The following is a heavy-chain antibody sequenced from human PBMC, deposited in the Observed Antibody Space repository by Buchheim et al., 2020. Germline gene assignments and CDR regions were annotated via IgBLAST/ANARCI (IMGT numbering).Heavy chain of an antibody. CDR3: ARAPKVVGATVGRMGY. CDR1: GYTFTSYD. J-gene: IGHJ4*02. D-gene: IGHD1-26*01. CDR2: INPSGGST. Sequence: QVQLVQSGAEVKKPGASVKVSCKASGYTFTSYDINWVRQATGQGLEWMGIINPSGGSTSYAQKFQGRVTMTRDTSTSTVYMELSSLRSEDTAVYYCARAPKVVGATVGRMGYWGQGTL. V-gene: IGHV1-46*01.